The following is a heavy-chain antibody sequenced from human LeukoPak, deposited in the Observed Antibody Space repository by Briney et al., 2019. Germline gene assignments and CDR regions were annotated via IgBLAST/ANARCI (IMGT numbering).Heavy chain of an antibody. CDR2: ISAYSGNT. Sequence: GASVKVSCKTSAYTFSNYGFNWVRQAPGHGLEWMGWISAYSGNTKYAQKFQGRFTMTTDTSTSTAYMELRSLTSDDTAVYYCASGPVADPKGHDYWGQGTLVTVSS. D-gene: IGHD6-19*01. CDR1: AYTFSNYG. CDR3: ASGPVADPKGHDY. V-gene: IGHV1-18*01. J-gene: IGHJ4*02.